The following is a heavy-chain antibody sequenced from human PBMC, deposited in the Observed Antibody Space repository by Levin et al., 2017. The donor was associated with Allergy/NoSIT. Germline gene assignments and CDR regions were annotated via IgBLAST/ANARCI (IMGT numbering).Heavy chain of an antibody. CDR1: GGSIASYC. CDR3: ARDVRPGGYGDYPYFDY. CDR2: IYYNGVT. Sequence: SETLSLTCTVSGGSIASYCWSWIRQPPGKGLEWIGFIYYNGVTNYNPSLESRVTMSVDTSQNQFSLRLTSVTAADTAVYYCARDVRPGGYGDYPYFDYWGQGALVSVSS. D-gene: IGHD4-17*01. J-gene: IGHJ4*02. V-gene: IGHV4-59*01.